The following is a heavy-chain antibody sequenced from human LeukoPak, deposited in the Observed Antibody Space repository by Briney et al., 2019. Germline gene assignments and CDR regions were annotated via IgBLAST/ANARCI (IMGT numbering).Heavy chain of an antibody. CDR1: GLTFISYG. D-gene: IGHD6-19*01. V-gene: IGHV3-30*02. Sequence: GGSLRLSCAASGLTFISYGMHWVRQAPGKGLEWVAFLRYDGSNKYYADSVKGRFTISRDNSKNTLYLQMNSLRAEDTAVYYWAKDHGRWLPAFQHWGQGTLVTVSS. J-gene: IGHJ1*01. CDR2: LRYDGSNK. CDR3: AKDHGRWLPAFQH.